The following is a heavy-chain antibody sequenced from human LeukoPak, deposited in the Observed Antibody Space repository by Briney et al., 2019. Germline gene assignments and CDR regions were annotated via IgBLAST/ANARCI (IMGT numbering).Heavy chain of an antibody. CDR2: IIPIFGTA. CDR1: GGTFSSYA. V-gene: IGHV1-69*05. D-gene: IGHD3-22*01. CDR3: ARADYDSSGYYYYYYYMDV. Sequence: GASVKVSCKASGGTFSSYAISWVRQAPGQGLEWMGGIIPIFGTANYAQKSQGRVTITTDESTSTAYMELSSLRSEDTAVYYCARADYDSSGYYYYYYYMDVWGKGTTVTVSS. J-gene: IGHJ6*03.